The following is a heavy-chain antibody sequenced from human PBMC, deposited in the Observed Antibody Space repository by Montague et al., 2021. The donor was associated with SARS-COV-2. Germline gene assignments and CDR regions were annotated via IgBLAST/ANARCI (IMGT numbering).Heavy chain of an antibody. V-gene: IGHV4-61*02. Sequence: TLSLTCTVSGDPITSDVSYWSWIRQPAGKGLEWIGRIYTTGSTNYNPSLKSRLTISLDTSKNQFSLKLSPVTAADTAVYYCARDDFRWDFDCWGQGTLVTVSS. CDR2: IYTTGST. D-gene: IGHD2/OR15-2a*01. CDR1: GDPITSDVSY. J-gene: IGHJ4*02. CDR3: ARDDFRWDFDC.